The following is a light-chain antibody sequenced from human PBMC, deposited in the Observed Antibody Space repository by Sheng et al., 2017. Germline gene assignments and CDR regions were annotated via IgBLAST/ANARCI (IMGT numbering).Light chain of an antibody. V-gene: IGKV3-11*01. Sequence: EIVLTQSPATLSLSPGERATLSCRASQSVSIYLAWYQQKPGQAPRLLIYDASNRATGIPARFSGSGSGTDFTLTISSLEPEDFAVYYCKQRRTWPLTFGGGTKVEIK. CDR3: KQRRTWPLT. CDR1: QSVSIY. CDR2: DAS. J-gene: IGKJ4*01.